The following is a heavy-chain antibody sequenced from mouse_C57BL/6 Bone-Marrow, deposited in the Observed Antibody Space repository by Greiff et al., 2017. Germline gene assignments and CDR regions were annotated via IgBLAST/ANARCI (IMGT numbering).Heavy chain of an antibody. J-gene: IGHJ2*01. Sequence: VQLQQSGAELVKPGASVKLSCTASGFNIKDYYIHWVKQRTEQGLEWIGRIVPEDGETKYAPKFQDKATITADTSSNTTYLQLSSLTSEDTAVYYCTRSLIYSGTNYWGQGTTLTGSS. CDR1: GFNIKDYY. CDR3: TRSLIYSGTNY. V-gene: IGHV14-2*01. CDR2: IVPEDGET. D-gene: IGHD1-1*01.